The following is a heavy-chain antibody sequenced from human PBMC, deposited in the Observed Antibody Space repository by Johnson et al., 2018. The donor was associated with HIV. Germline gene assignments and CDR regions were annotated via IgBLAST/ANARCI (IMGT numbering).Heavy chain of an antibody. Sequence: VQLVESGGDLVQPGGSVKLSCEGSGFTFSGSAMHWVRQSPGKGLEWVGHIGTKSDNYATEYAASLKGRFIVSRDDSKNTAYLQMNSLRAEDTALYYCARDGNYYDSSSYYSDAFDIWGQGTMVTVSS. V-gene: IGHV3-73*02. J-gene: IGHJ3*02. CDR1: GFTFSGSA. D-gene: IGHD3-22*01. CDR3: ARDGNYYDSSSYYSDAFDI. CDR2: IGTKSDNYAT.